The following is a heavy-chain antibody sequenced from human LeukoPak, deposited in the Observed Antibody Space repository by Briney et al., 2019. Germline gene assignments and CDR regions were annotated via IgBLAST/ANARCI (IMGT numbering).Heavy chain of an antibody. J-gene: IGHJ6*03. D-gene: IGHD3-10*01. CDR1: GGTFSSYA. Sequence: ASVKVSCKASGGTFSSYAISWVRQAPGQGLEWMGGIIPIFGTANYAQKFQGRVTITADESTSTAYMELSSLRSEDTAVYYCARDREYGSGSYNYMDVWGKGTTVTVSS. CDR3: ARDREYGSGSYNYMDV. CDR2: IIPIFGTA. V-gene: IGHV1-69*01.